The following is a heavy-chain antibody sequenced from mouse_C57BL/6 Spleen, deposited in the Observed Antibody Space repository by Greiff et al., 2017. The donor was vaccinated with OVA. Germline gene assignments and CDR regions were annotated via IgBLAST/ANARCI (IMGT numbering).Heavy chain of an antibody. V-gene: IGHV1-69*01. D-gene: IGHD1-1*01. Sequence: QVHVKQPGAELVMPGASVKLSCKASGYTFTSYWMHWVKQRPGQGLEWIGEIDPSDSYTNYNQKFKGKSTLTVDKSSSTAYMQLSSLTSEDSAVYYCAFFITTAFDYWGQGTTLTVSS. CDR2: IDPSDSYT. CDR3: AFFITTAFDY. CDR1: GYTFTSYW. J-gene: IGHJ2*01.